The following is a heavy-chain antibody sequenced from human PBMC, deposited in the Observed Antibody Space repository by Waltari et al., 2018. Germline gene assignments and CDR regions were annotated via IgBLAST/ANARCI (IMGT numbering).Heavy chain of an antibody. CDR2: IVVGSGNT. CDR1: GFPFTTSA. V-gene: IGHV1-58*01. Sequence: QMQLVQSGPEVKKPGTSVKVSCKASGFPFTTSALPWVRQARGQRLEWIGWIVVGSGNTNYAQKFQERVTITRDMSTSTAYMELSSLRSEDTAVYYCAAGGDSSGYYYAFDIWGQGTMVTVSS. D-gene: IGHD3-22*01. J-gene: IGHJ3*02. CDR3: AAGGDSSGYYYAFDI.